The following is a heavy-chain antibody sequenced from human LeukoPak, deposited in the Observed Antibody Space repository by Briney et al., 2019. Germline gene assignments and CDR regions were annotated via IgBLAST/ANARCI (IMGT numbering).Heavy chain of an antibody. J-gene: IGHJ4*02. D-gene: IGHD2-15*01. CDR2: ILYDGSNK. CDR3: ARDPGYCSCGTCYSPSNVRTSTGVDS. Sequence: GGSLRLSCAASGFTFSSYAMHWVRKAPDKGLGGVAVILYDGSNKYYADSVKGRFTLSRDNSKNTLYLQMNSLRAEDTAVYYCARDPGYCSCGTCYSPSNVRTSTGVDSWGQGTLVTVSS. CDR1: GFTFSSYA. V-gene: IGHV3-30-3*01.